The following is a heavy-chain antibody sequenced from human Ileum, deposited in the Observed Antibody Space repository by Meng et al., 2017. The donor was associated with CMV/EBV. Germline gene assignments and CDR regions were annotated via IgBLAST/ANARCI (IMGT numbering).Heavy chain of an antibody. CDR1: GGSLTSYY. CDR3: ARAAARGVPVDL. V-gene: IGHV4-4*07. CDR2: IHPTGTT. Sequence: QLQPQESGPRLLPPSETLSLTCTVTGGSLTSYYWTWIRQPAGKGLEWIGRIHPTGTTDDNPSLRSRVSMSLDKSKNQFSLKLTSVTAADTAVYYCARAAARGVPVDLWGQGTLVTVAS. J-gene: IGHJ5*02. D-gene: IGHD3-10*01.